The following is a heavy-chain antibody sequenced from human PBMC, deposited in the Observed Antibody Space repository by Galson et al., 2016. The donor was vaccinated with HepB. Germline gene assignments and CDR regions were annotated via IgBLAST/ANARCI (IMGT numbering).Heavy chain of an antibody. CDR2: IILIFNTA. CDR1: GGTFDSYA. CDR3: ARRPTWGATSRFDP. J-gene: IGHJ5*02. V-gene: IGHV1-69*13. Sequence: SVKVSCKASGGTFDSYAISWVRQAPGQGLEWMGGIILIFNTATYAQKFQGRVSITAEGSTSTAYMELSSLRSEDTAVYYCARRPTWGATSRFDPWGQGTLVTVSS. D-gene: IGHD1-26*01.